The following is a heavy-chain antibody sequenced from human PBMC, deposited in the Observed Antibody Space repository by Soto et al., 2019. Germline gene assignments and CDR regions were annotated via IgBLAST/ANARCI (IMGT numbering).Heavy chain of an antibody. CDR1: GFTFSNNA. CDR2: ISYDGSNK. J-gene: IGHJ6*02. V-gene: IGHV3-30-3*01. D-gene: IGHD1-1*01. Sequence: QVQLVESGGGVVQPGRSLRLSCAASGFTFSNNAMDWVRQAPGKGLEWVAVISYDGSNKYIAESVKGRFTISRDNSQNTLFLQMNSLRAEGPAVYYCARGTTTSAFSDIDVWGQGTTVTVS. CDR3: ARGTTTSAFSDIDV.